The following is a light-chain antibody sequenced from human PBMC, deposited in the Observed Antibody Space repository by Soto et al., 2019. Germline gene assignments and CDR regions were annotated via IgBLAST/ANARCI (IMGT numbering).Light chain of an antibody. CDR2: LGS. CDR3: MLALHTPIP. V-gene: IGKV2-28*01. J-gene: IGKJ5*01. Sequence: EPASISCRSGPSLQHRNGYNYLAWYLQKPGQSPQLLIYLGSLRASGVPDRFRGSGSGTDFTLKISSVEAEDVGVYYCMLALHTPIPFALGTRLEIK. CDR1: PSLQHRNGYNY.